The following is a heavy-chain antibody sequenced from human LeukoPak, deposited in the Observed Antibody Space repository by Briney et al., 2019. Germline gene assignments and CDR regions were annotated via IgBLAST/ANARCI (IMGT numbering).Heavy chain of an antibody. J-gene: IGHJ5*02. V-gene: IGHV4-39*02. CDR2: IYYSGST. CDR3: AREGAGYSSGWYGGFFDP. Sequence: SETLSLTCTVSGGSISSSSYYWGWIRQPPGKGLEWIGSIYYSGSTYYNPSLKSRVTISVDTSKNQFSLKLSSVTAADTAVYYCAREGAGYSSGWYGGFFDPWGQGTLVTVFS. D-gene: IGHD6-19*01. CDR1: GGSISSSSYY.